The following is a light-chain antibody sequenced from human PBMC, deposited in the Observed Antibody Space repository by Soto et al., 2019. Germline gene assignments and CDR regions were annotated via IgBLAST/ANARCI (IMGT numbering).Light chain of an antibody. V-gene: IGLV2-11*01. CDR1: RSDIGAYNY. J-gene: IGLJ1*01. Sequence: QSALTQPRSVSGSPGQSVTISCTGTRSDIGAYNYVSWYQQHPGKAPKLMIYTVTNRPSGVPDRFSGSKSDNTASLTISGLQADDEADYYCCSYAGSPSYVFGTGTTLTVL. CDR3: CSYAGSPSYV. CDR2: TVT.